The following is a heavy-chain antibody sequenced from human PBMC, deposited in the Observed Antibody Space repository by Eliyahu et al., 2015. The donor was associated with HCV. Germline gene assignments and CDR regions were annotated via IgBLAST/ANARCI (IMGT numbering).Heavy chain of an antibody. CDR3: ARHSHDSSGYAYYWYFDL. CDR2: IDYGGSI. V-gene: IGHV4-59*08. Sequence: QVQLQESGPGLVKPSETLSLTCTVXGGSLISNKFWSWFXQPPGKGLEWIGYIDYGGSINYNSSLESRVTITRDTSKNLFSLKLTSVTAADTAVYYCARHSHDSSGYAYYWYFDLWGRGTLVTVSS. J-gene: IGHJ2*01. D-gene: IGHD3-22*01. CDR1: GGSLISNKF.